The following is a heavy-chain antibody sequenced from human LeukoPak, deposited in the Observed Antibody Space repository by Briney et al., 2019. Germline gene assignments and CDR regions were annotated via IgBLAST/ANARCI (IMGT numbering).Heavy chain of an antibody. CDR3: ARQSYGSGSYYNLVAQPNFDP. D-gene: IGHD3-10*01. J-gene: IGHJ5*02. CDR1: GYSFTSYW. CDR2: IYPGDSDT. V-gene: IGHV5-51*01. Sequence: GESLKISCKGSGYSFTSYWIGWVRQMPGKGLEWMGIIYPGDSDTRYSPSFQGQVTISADKSISTAYLQWSSLKASDTAMYYCARQSYGSGSYYNLVAQPNFDPWGQGTLVTVSS.